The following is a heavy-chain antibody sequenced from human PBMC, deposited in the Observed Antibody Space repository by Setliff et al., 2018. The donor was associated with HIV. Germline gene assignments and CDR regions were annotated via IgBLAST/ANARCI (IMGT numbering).Heavy chain of an antibody. CDR2: IDHSGST. CDR3: AREGARITIFGVVTALWYFDL. CDR1: GGSFTGYY. J-gene: IGHJ2*01. V-gene: IGHV4-34*01. Sequence: SETLSLTCTVYGGSFTGYYWSWIRQPPGKGLEWIGEIDHSGSTNYNPSLKSRVTISLDTSKNQFSLKLSSVTAADTAVYYCAREGARITIFGVVTALWYFDLWGRGTLVTVSS. D-gene: IGHD3-3*01.